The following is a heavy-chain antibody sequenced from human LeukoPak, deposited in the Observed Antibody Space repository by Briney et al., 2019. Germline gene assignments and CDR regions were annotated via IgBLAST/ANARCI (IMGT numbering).Heavy chain of an antibody. D-gene: IGHD3-3*01. J-gene: IGHJ6*03. Sequence: GGSLRLSCAASGFTFSSYSMNWVRQAPGKGLEWVSSISSSSSYIYYADSVKGRFTISRDNAKNSLYLQMNSLRAEDTAVYYCARDGGDDFWSGSMDVWGKGTTVTVSS. CDR3: ARDGGDDFWSGSMDV. CDR1: GFTFSSYS. CDR2: ISSSSSYI. V-gene: IGHV3-21*01.